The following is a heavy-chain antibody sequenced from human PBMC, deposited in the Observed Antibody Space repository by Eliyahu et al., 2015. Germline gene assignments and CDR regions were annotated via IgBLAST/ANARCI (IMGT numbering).Heavy chain of an antibody. D-gene: IGHD5-12*01. Sequence: IRQPPGKRLEWIGEINPSGRTNYNPSLKSRVTISVDTSKNQLSLKLSSVTAADTAVYYCARGDIGARANVWGQGTTVTVSS. CDR2: INPSGRT. V-gene: IGHV4-34*01. J-gene: IGHJ6*02. CDR3: ARGDIGARANV.